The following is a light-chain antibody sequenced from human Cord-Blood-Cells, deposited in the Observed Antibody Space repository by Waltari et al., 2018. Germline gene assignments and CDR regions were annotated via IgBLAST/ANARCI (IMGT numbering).Light chain of an antibody. J-gene: IGKJ3*01. CDR1: QSGLYSSNNKNY. Sequence: DIVMTQSPDSLAVSLGERATINCKSSQSGLYSSNNKNYLAWYQQKPGQPPKLLIYGASTRESGVPDRFSGSGSGTDFTLTISSLQAEDVAVYYCQQYYSTPFTFGPGTKVDIK. V-gene: IGKV4-1*01. CDR2: GAS. CDR3: QQYYSTPFT.